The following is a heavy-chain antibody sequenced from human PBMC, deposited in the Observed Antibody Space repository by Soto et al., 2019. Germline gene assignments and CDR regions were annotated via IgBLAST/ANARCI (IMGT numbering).Heavy chain of an antibody. Sequence: GGSLRLSCAASGFTFSSYGMHWVRQAPGKGLEWVAVISYDGSNKYYADSVKGRFTISRDNSKNTLYLQMNSLRAEDTAVYYCAKDVYSSAPFESRFDYWGQGTLVTSPQ. CDR1: GFTFSSYG. CDR3: AKDVYSSAPFESRFDY. V-gene: IGHV3-30*18. CDR2: ISYDGSNK. D-gene: IGHD6-19*01. J-gene: IGHJ4*02.